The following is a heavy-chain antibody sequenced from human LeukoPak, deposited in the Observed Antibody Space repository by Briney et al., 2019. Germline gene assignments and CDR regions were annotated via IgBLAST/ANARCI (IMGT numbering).Heavy chain of an antibody. CDR3: ARRARYSSSWYLLDY. V-gene: IGHV1-2*02. CDR1: GYTFTGYY. Sequence: ASVKVSCKASGYTFTGYYMHWVRQAPGQVLEWMGWINPNSGGTNYAQKFQGRVTMTRDTSISTAYMELSRLRSDDTAVYYCARRARYSSSWYLLDYWGQGTLVTVSS. D-gene: IGHD6-13*01. J-gene: IGHJ4*02. CDR2: INPNSGGT.